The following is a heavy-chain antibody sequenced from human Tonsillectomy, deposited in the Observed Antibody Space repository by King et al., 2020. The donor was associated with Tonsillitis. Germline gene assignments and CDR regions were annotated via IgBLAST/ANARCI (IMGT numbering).Heavy chain of an antibody. CDR1: GGTFSSYA. D-gene: IGHD3-16*02. V-gene: IGHV1-69*01. Sequence: QLVQSGTEVKKPGSSVKVSCKASGGTFSSYAISWVRQAPGQGLEWMGWIIPMFCTANYAQKFPGRVTITADESTSTAYMERCSLRSEDPAVYYCARGGPLSNTFDVWGQGTMVTVSS. J-gene: IGHJ3*01. CDR2: IIPMFCTA. CDR3: ARGGPLSNTFDV.